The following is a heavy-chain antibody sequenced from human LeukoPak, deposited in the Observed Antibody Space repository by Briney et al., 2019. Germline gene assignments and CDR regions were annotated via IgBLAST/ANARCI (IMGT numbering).Heavy chain of an antibody. D-gene: IGHD3-22*01. Sequence: ASVKVSCTASGYTFTSYGISWVRQAPGQGLEWMGWISAYNGNTNYAQKLQGRVTMTTDTSTSTAYMELRSLRSDDTAVYYCAISTMLSGYYLGPDDYYGMDVWGQGTTVTVSS. CDR3: AISTMLSGYYLGPDDYYGMDV. CDR1: GYTFTSYG. CDR2: ISAYNGNT. V-gene: IGHV1-18*01. J-gene: IGHJ6*02.